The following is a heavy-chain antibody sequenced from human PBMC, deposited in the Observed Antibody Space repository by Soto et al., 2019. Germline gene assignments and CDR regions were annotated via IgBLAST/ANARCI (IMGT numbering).Heavy chain of an antibody. CDR2: IYYSGST. CDR1: GGSISSSSCY. Sequence: SETLSLTCTVSGGSISSSSCYWGWIRQPPGKGLEWIGSIYYSGSTYYNPSLKSRVTISVDTSKNQFSLKLSSVTAADTAVYYCAAGGLYSSGSADAFEIWGQGTMVTVSS. V-gene: IGHV4-39*01. CDR3: AAGGLYSSGSADAFEI. D-gene: IGHD6-19*01. J-gene: IGHJ3*02.